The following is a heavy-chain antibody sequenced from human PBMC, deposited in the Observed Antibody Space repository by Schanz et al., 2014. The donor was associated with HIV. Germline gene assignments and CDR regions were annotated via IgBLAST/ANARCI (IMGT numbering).Heavy chain of an antibody. CDR1: GGTFRSNA. CDR3: TSGSFEFGDLLDDYYYDAMDV. Sequence: QVQLVQSGAEVKKTGSSVKVSCKASGGTFRSNAITWVRQAPGQGLEWIGHFNVMLSKINSAQKFQGRVTITADKSTSTLYLELSSLRSEDTAVYYCTSGSFEFGDLLDDYYYDAMDVWGQGTTVTVSS. V-gene: IGHV1-69*06. CDR2: FNVMLSKI. J-gene: IGHJ6*02. D-gene: IGHD3-10*01.